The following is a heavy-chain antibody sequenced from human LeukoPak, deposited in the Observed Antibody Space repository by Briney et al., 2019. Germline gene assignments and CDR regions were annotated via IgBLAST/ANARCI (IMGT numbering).Heavy chain of an antibody. D-gene: IGHD6-19*01. CDR3: ARDGTVAGEFDY. Sequence: GASVKVSCKASGYTFSNHGISWVRQAPGQGLEWMGWISAYNGNTNYAQKLQGRVTMTTDTSTSTAYMELRSLTSDDTAVYYCARDGTVAGEFDYWGQGTLVTVSS. V-gene: IGHV1-18*01. J-gene: IGHJ4*02. CDR1: GYTFSNHG. CDR2: ISAYNGNT.